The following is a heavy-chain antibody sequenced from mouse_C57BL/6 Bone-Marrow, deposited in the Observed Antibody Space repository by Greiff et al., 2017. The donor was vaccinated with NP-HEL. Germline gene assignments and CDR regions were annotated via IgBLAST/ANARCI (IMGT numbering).Heavy chain of an antibody. J-gene: IGHJ3*01. Sequence: EVKVVESGGGLVQPGGSLKLSCAASGFTFSDYYMYWVRQTPEKRLEWVAYISNGGGSTYYPDTVKGRFTISRDNAKNTLYLQMSRLKSEDTAMYYCARRYYYGPFAYWGQGTLVTVSA. CDR1: GFTFSDYY. CDR3: ARRYYYGPFAY. CDR2: ISNGGGST. D-gene: IGHD1-1*01. V-gene: IGHV5-12*01.